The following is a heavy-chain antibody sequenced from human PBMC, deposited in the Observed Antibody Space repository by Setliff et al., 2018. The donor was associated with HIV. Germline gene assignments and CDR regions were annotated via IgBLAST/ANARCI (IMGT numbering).Heavy chain of an antibody. CDR3: ARLADTSAYYFDF. V-gene: IGHV5-51*01. J-gene: IGHJ4*02. CDR2: IYVGDSDV. Sequence: GESLKISCAGSGFNMAAYWIAWVRQMTGEGLEWMGIIYVGDSDVRYGPSFQGQVTISADNSISTAYLEWSSLKASDTAIYYCARLADTSAYYFDFRGQGTPVTVSS. D-gene: IGHD3-10*01. CDR1: GFNMAAYW.